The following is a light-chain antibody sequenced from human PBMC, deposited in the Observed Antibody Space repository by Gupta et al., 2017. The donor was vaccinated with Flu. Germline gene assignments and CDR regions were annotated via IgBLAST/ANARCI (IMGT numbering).Light chain of an antibody. CDR2: GAS. V-gene: IGKV3-20*01. CDR1: QSISSDY. Sequence: VLTQSPGTLSLSPGERATLSCRASQSISSDYVAWYQKLPGQAPRLLIHGASSRATGIPDRFSGSGSGTDFTLTISRLEPEDSAVYYCQQYGLAPFTFGPGTKVHI. J-gene: IGKJ3*01. CDR3: QQYGLAPFT.